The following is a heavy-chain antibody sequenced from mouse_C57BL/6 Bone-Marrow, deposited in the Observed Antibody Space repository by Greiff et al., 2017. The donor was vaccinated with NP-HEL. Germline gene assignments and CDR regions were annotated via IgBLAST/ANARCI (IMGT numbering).Heavy chain of an antibody. CDR2: IWGDGST. V-gene: IGHV2-3*01. CDR1: GFSLTSYG. J-gene: IGHJ1*03. D-gene: IGHD1-1*01. Sequence: VKLMESGPGLVAPSQSLSITCTVSGFSLTSYGVSWVRQPPGQGLAWLGVIWGDGSTNYHLALIPRLSISKDNSKSQVFLKLNSQQTDDTATYYCAKHYGSSPRYFDVWGTGTTVTGSS. CDR3: AKHYGSSPRYFDV.